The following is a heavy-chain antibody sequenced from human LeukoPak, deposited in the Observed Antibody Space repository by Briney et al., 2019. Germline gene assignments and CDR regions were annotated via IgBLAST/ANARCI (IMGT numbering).Heavy chain of an antibody. J-gene: IGHJ4*02. CDR3: ARGRMMYSGSYDY. D-gene: IGHD1-26*01. CDR1: GYTFTGYY. CDR2: INPNSGGT. Sequence: GASVKVSCKASGYTFTGYYMHWVRQAPGQGLEWMGWINPNSGGTNYAQNFQGRVTMTRDTSIGTAYMELSRLRSDDTAVYYCARGRMMYSGSYDYWGQGTLVTVSS. V-gene: IGHV1-2*02.